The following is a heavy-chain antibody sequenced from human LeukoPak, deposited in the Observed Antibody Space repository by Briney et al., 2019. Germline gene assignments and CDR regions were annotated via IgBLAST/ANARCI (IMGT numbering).Heavy chain of an antibody. Sequence: GGSLRLSCTASGFTFSRYWMTWVRQAPGKGLEWVANIKEDGSAKYYVDSMKGRFTISRDNAKDSLYLQINSLRAEDTAVYYCARDSPGYGGYSYWGQGTLVTVSS. CDR2: IKEDGSAK. V-gene: IGHV3-7*04. CDR3: ARDSPGYGGYSY. CDR1: GFTFSRYW. D-gene: IGHD5-12*01. J-gene: IGHJ4*02.